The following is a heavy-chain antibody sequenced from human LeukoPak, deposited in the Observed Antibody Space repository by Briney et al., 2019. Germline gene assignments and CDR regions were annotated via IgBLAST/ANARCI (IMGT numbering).Heavy chain of an antibody. CDR3: AKVGSVVVVPAAISH. V-gene: IGHV3-23*01. CDR2: ISGSGGST. Sequence: GGSLRLSCAASGFTFSSYAMSWVRQAPGKGLEWVSAISGSGGSTYYADSVKGRFTISRDNPKNTLYLQMNSLRAEDTAVYYCAKVGSVVVVPAAISHWGQGTLVTVSS. J-gene: IGHJ4*02. CDR1: GFTFSSYA. D-gene: IGHD2-2*01.